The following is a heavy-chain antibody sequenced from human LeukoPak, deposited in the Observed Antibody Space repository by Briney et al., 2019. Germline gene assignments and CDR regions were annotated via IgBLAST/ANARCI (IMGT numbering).Heavy chain of an antibody. CDR3: ACRVLLSPRFEP. J-gene: IGHJ5*02. CDR1: GYMFTNYW. D-gene: IGHD4/OR15-4a*01. Sequence: GESLKISCKGSGYMFTNYWIGWVRQMPGKGLEWMAVIYPGDSRTRYNPSVQGQVTISADKSINTAYLSWSSLKASDTALYYCACRVLLSPRFEPWGQGTLVTVSS. V-gene: IGHV5-51*01. CDR2: IYPGDSRT.